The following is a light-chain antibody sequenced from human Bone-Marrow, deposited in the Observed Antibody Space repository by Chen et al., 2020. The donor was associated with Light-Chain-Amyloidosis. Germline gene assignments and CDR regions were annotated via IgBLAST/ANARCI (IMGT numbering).Light chain of an antibody. V-gene: IGLV3-21*02. J-gene: IGLJ3*02. Sequence: SDVPTQPSSVSVAPGQTAPIACGGNNIGSTSVPWYQQTPGQAPLLVVYDDSDRPSGIPARLAGSNSGNTATLTISRVEAGDEAVYYCQVWDRSSDRPVFGGGTKLTVL. CDR1: NIGSTS. CDR2: DDS. CDR3: QVWDRSSDRPV.